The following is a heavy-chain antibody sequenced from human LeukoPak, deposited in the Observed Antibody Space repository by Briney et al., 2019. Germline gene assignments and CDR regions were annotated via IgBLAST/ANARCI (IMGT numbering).Heavy chain of an antibody. CDR3: AAGSYFDH. CDR1: GFNFRTYW. J-gene: IGHJ4*02. D-gene: IGHD3-10*01. Sequence: GGSLRLSCEASGFNFRTYWMSWARQAPGKGLECVANIKPDGTEKYYVDSVKGRFTISRDNAKNSLYLQMTGLRADDTAVYYCAAGSYFDHWGQGTLVAVSS. V-gene: IGHV3-7*01. CDR2: IKPDGTEK.